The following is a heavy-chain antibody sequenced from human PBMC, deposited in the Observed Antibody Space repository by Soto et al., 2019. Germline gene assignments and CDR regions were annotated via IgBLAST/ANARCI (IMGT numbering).Heavy chain of an antibody. J-gene: IGHJ4*02. CDR3: ARDSPPVDY. CDR2: ISAYNGNT. V-gene: IGHV1-18*01. CDR1: GYTFSNYG. Sequence: QVQLVQSGAEVKKPGASVKVSCKASGYTFSNYGISWVRQARGQGLEGMGWISAYNGNTKYAQKLQGRVTMTTATSTSPASMELRSLRSDDTAVYYCARDSPPVDYWGQGTLVTVSS.